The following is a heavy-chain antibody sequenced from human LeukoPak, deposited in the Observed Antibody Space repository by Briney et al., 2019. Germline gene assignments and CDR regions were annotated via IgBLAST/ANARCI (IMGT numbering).Heavy chain of an antibody. J-gene: IGHJ1*01. D-gene: IGHD6-19*01. V-gene: IGHV3-7*01. CDR2: IKEDGSDK. CDR3: ARASAVAGTREY. CDR1: GFTFSSYW. Sequence: GGSLRLSCAASGFTFSSYWMSWVRQAPGKGREWLANIKEDGSDKYYVDSVKGRFTISRDNAKNSLYLQMNSLSAEDTAVYYCARASAVAGTREYWGQGPWSPSPQ.